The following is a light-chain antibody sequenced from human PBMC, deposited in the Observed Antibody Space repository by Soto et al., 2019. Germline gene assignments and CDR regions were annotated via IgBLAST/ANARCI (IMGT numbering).Light chain of an antibody. CDR2: GAS. CDR1: QSVRRGY. Sequence: EIVLTQSPGTLSLSPGERATLSCRASQSVRRGYLAWYQQKPGQAPRLLMYGASQRATGIPDRFSGGGSGTDFTLTISRLEPEDFAVYYCQQYGSSPFTFGQGTKLEIK. V-gene: IGKV3-20*01. CDR3: QQYGSSPFT. J-gene: IGKJ2*01.